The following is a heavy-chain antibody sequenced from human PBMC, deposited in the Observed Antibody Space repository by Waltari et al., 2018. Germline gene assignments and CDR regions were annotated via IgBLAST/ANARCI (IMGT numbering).Heavy chain of an antibody. CDR3: ARETSSSWFNFDY. V-gene: IGHV3-48*04. Sequence: EVQLVESGGGLVQPGGSLRLSCAASGFTFSSYSMNWVRQAPGKGLEWVSYISSSSSTIYYADSVKGRFTISRDNAKNSLYLQMNSLRAEDTAVYYCARETSSSWFNFDYWGQGTLVTVPS. J-gene: IGHJ4*02. CDR2: ISSSSSTI. CDR1: GFTFSSYS. D-gene: IGHD6-13*01.